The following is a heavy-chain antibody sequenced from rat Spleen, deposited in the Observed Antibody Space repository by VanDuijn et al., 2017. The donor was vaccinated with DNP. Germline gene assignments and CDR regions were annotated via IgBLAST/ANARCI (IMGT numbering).Heavy chain of an antibody. CDR2: ISYNGGTP. CDR3: ARQNTIAAIRDWYFDF. CDR1: GFTFSDYY. V-gene: IGHV5-7*01. J-gene: IGHJ1*01. Sequence: EVLLVESDGGLVQPGRSLKLSCAVSGFTFSDYYMACVRQAPAKGLEWVATISYNGGTPYYRDSVKGRFTISRDNAQSTLYLQMDSLRSEDTATYYCARQNTIAAIRDWYFDFWGPGTMVTVSS. D-gene: IGHD1-2*01.